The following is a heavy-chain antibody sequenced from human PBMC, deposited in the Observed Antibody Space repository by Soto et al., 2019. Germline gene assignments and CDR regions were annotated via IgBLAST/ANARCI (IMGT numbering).Heavy chain of an antibody. V-gene: IGHV1-18*01. CDR3: AIDLKDIVVVPAAPYRDYYYYYMDV. CDR1: GYTFTSYG. D-gene: IGHD2-2*01. Sequence: ASVKVSCKASGYTFTSYGISWVRQAPGQGLEWMGWISAYNGNTNYAQKLQGRVTMTTDTSTSTAYMELRSLRSDDTAVYYCAIDLKDIVVVPAAPYRDYYYYYMDVWGKGTTVTVSS. CDR2: ISAYNGNT. J-gene: IGHJ6*03.